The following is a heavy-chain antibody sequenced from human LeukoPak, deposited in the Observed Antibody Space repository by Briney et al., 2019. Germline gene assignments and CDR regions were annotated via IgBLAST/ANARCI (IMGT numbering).Heavy chain of an antibody. J-gene: IGHJ3*02. CDR3: AKEKTTVTSRGAFEI. CDR2: ISSSSSSI. Sequence: GGSLRLSCAASGFTFSSYSMNWVRQAPGKGLEWVSSISSSSSSIYYADSVKGRFSISRDNSKDTFYLQMNSLTPEDTAVYYCAKEKTTVTSRGAFEIWGHGTMVTVSS. V-gene: IGHV3-21*01. CDR1: GFTFSSYS. D-gene: IGHD4-17*01.